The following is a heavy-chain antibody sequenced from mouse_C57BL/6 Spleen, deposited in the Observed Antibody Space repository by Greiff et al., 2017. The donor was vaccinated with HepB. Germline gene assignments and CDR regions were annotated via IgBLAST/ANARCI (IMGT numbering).Heavy chain of an antibody. CDR3: TRKGDGYYVQAWFAY. CDR1: GYTFTDYE. CDR2: IDPETGGT. D-gene: IGHD2-3*01. J-gene: IGHJ3*01. V-gene: IGHV1-15*01. Sequence: QVQLQQSGAELVRPGASVTLSCKASGYTFTDYEMHWVKQTPVHGLEWIGAIDPETGGTAYNQKFKGKAILTADKSSSTAYMELRSLTSEDSAVYYCTRKGDGYYVQAWFAYWGQGTLVTVSA.